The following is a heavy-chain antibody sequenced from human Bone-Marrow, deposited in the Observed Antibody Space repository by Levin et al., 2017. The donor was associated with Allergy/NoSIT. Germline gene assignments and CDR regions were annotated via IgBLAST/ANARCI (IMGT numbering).Heavy chain of an antibody. V-gene: IGHV3-9*01. J-gene: IGHJ3*02. Sequence: GGSLRLSCEASGFPFEDYAMHWVRQVPGKGLEWVAGISYNSRSIGYVDSVKGRVTISRDNVKSSLFLQMTSLRAEDTALYFCVKDRQRYFEWLLLAADAFDMWGQGTMVTVSS. CDR3: VKDRQRYFEWLLLAADAFDM. D-gene: IGHD3-9*01. CDR1: GFPFEDYA. CDR2: ISYNSRSI.